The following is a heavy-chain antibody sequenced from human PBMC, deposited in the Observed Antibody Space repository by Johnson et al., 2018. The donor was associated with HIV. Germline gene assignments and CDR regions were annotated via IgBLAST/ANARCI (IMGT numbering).Heavy chain of an antibody. V-gene: IGHV3-30*02. D-gene: IGHD4-17*01. CDR3: AKVLDYGNAFDI. J-gene: IGHJ3*02. CDR1: GFTFSSYG. Sequence: QVQLLESGGGVVQPGGSLRLSCASSGFTFSSYGMHWVRQAPGKGLEWVAFIRYDGSNKYYADSVKGRFTISRDNSKNTLYLQMNSLRAEDTAVYYCAKVLDYGNAFDIWGQGTMVTVSS. CDR2: IRYDGSNK.